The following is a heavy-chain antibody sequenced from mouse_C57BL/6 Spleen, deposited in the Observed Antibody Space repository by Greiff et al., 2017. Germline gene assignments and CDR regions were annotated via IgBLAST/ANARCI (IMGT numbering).Heavy chain of an antibody. V-gene: IGHV1-26*01. J-gene: IGHJ2*01. CDR2: INPNNGGT. CDR1: GYTFTDYY. CDR3: ARGGRTGDFDY. Sequence: EVQLQQSGPELVKPGASVKISCKASGYTFTDYYMNWVKQSHGKSLEWIGDINPNNGGTSYNQKFKGKATLTVDKSSSTAYMELRSLTSEDSAVYYCARGGRTGDFDYWGQGTTLTVSS. D-gene: IGHD4-1*01.